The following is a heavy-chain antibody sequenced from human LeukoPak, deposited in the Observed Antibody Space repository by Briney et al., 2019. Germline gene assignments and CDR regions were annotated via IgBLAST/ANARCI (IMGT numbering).Heavy chain of an antibody. Sequence: PGRSLRLSCAASGSTFSSYGMHGVRQAPGKGLEWGAVISYDGSNKYSADSGKGRFTISRDNSKNTLYLQMNSLRAEDTAVYYCAKDYDFWSGDYYYYYMDVCGKGTTVTVSS. CDR1: GSTFSSYG. V-gene: IGHV3-30*18. CDR2: ISYDGSNK. CDR3: AKDYDFWSGDYYYYYMDV. D-gene: IGHD3-3*01. J-gene: IGHJ6*03.